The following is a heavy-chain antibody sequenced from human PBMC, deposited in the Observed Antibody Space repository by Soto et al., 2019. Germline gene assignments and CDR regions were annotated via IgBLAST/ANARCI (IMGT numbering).Heavy chain of an antibody. D-gene: IGHD3-3*01. V-gene: IGHV3-74*01. CDR3: AKMIRVAPNNWFDP. CDR2: INSDGSST. J-gene: IGHJ5*02. CDR1: GFTFSSYW. Sequence: GGSLRLSCAASGFTFSSYWMHWVRQASGKGLVWVSRINSDGSSTSYADSVKGRFTISRDNAKNTLYLQMNSLRAEDTAVYYCAKMIRVAPNNWFDPWGQGTLVTVPS.